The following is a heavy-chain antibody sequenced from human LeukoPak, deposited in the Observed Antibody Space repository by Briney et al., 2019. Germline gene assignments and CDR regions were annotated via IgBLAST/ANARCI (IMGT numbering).Heavy chain of an antibody. CDR3: ARAVGYLDY. V-gene: IGHV4-61*01. Sequence: PSETLSLTCTVSGGSVSSGSYYWSWIRQPPGKGLGWIGYIYYSGSTNYNPSLKSRVTISVDTSKNQFSLKLSSVTAADTAVYYCARAVGYLDYWGQGTLVTVSS. CDR2: IYYSGST. J-gene: IGHJ4*02. CDR1: GGSVSSGSYY.